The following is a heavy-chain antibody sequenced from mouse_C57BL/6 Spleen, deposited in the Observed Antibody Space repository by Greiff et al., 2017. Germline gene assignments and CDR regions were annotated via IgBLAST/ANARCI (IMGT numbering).Heavy chain of an antibody. V-gene: IGHV5-17*01. CDR1: GFTFSDYG. Sequence: EVQVVESGGGLVKPGGSLKLSCAASGFTFSDYGMHWVRQAPEKGLEWVAYISSGSSTIYYEDTVKGRFTLSRDNAKNTLFLQMTSLRSEDTAMYSCARKGSPAWFAYWGQGTLVTVSA. CDR2: ISSGSSTI. J-gene: IGHJ3*01. D-gene: IGHD3-3*01. CDR3: ARKGSPAWFAY.